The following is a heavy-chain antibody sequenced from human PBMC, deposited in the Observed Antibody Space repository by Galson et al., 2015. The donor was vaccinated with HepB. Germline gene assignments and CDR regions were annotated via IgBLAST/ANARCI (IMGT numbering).Heavy chain of an antibody. V-gene: IGHV3-53*01. CDR1: GFSVSSNY. D-gene: IGHD3-9*01. CDR3: ARAKRDYYEILTGYNYYYYMDV. Sequence: SLRLSCAASGFSVSSNYMSWVRQAPGKGLEWVSVIYSGGTTYYADSVKGRFTISRDNSKNTMYLRMNRLRAEDTAVYYCARAKRDYYEILTGYNYYYYMDVWGKGTTVTVSS. CDR2: IYSGGTT. J-gene: IGHJ6*03.